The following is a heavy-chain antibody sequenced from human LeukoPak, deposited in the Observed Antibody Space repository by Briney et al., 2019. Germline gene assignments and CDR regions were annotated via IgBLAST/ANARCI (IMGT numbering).Heavy chain of an antibody. J-gene: IGHJ4*02. V-gene: IGHV3-21*01. D-gene: IGHD4-17*01. CDR2: ISDSGSSTYT. CDR3: AKDRTTVTKRNGNFDY. Sequence: GGSLRLSCAASGFTLHSYTMNWVRQAPGKGLEWLSSISDSGSSTYTNYEDSVKGRFTISRDKATNSLFLQMDSLRAEDTAVYYCAKDRTTVTKRNGNFDYWGQGTLVTVSS. CDR1: GFTLHSYT.